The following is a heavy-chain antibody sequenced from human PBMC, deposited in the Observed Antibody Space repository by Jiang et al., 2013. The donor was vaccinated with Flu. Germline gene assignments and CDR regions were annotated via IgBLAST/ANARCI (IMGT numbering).Heavy chain of an antibody. CDR3: ARDRRSYGHTSYYYYYGMDV. J-gene: IGHJ6*02. D-gene: IGHD5-18*01. Sequence: PSETLSLTCTVSGGSISSSSYYWGWIRQPPGKGLEWIGSIYYSGSTYYNPSLKSRVTISVDTSKNQFSLKLSSVTAADTAVYYCARDRRSYGHTSYYYYYGMDVWGQGTTVTVSS. CDR1: GGSISSSSYY. V-gene: IGHV4-39*07. CDR2: IYYSGST.